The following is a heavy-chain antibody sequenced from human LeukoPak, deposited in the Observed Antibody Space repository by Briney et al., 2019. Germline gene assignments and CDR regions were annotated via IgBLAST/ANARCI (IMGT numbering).Heavy chain of an antibody. D-gene: IGHD4-17*01. CDR1: GFTFSSYW. CDR3: ARDQPLTVSTWGYFYYYMDV. V-gene: IGHV3-7*01. J-gene: IGHJ6*03. CDR2: IKQDGGDK. Sequence: GGSLRLSCAASGFTFSSYWMSWVRQAPGKGLEWVANIKQDGGDKYYVDSVKGRFTISRDNAKNSLYLQMNSLRAEDTAVYFCARDQPLTVSTWGYFYYYMDVWGRGTTVTVSS.